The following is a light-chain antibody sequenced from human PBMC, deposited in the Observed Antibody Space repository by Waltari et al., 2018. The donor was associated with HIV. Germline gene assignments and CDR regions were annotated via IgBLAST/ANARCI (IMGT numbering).Light chain of an antibody. CDR1: QSVSTW. CDR2: KTS. V-gene: IGKV1-5*03. Sequence: DIQMTQSLSTLSASVGDRVTITCRASQSVSTWLAWYQQKPGKAPKLVIYKTSSLETGVPSRFSGSGSGTEFTLTISDLHPDDFATYYCQQMNSFSFGPGTKVEI. J-gene: IGKJ3*01. CDR3: QQMNSFS.